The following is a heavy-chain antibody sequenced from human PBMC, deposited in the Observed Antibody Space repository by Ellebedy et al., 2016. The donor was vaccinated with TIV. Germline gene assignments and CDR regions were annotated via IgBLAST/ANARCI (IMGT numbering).Heavy chain of an antibody. Sequence: AASVKVSCKASGYTFTGYYMHWVRQAPGQGLEWMGWINPNSGGTNYAQKFQGWVTMTRDTSISTAYMALSRLRSEDTAVYYCARGRSSSWRRYYGMDVWGQGTTVTVSS. J-gene: IGHJ6*02. CDR1: GYTFTGYY. CDR3: ARGRSSSWRRYYGMDV. V-gene: IGHV1-2*04. CDR2: INPNSGGT. D-gene: IGHD6-13*01.